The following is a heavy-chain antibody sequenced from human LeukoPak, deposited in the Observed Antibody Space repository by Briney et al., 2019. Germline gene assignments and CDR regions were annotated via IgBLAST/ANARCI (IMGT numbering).Heavy chain of an antibody. V-gene: IGHV6-1*01. CDR1: GDSVSTNSAA. CDR2: TFYWSKWYN. Sequence: SQTLSLTCAISGDSVSTNSAAWIWLRQSPSRALEWLGRTFYWSKWYNDYAVSVKSRITIFQDTSKTQFFLQFSSVTPEDTAVYYCARECPRGEFVFDYWGQGTLVTVSS. CDR3: ARECPRGEFVFDY. D-gene: IGHD3-10*01. J-gene: IGHJ4*02.